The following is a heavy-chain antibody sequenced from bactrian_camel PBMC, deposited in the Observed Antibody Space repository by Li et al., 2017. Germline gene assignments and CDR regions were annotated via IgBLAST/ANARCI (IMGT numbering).Heavy chain of an antibody. CDR2: INSGSGTT. J-gene: IGHJ6*01. D-gene: IGHD4*01. CDR1: GFSFGNYA. CDR3: VRARSYYSDYLRGGFGY. Sequence: VQLVESGGGLVQPGGSLRLSCAASGFSFGNYAMSWVRQVPGKGLEWVSNINSGSGTTYYADSVKGRFTISKDNAKNTLYLRMNSLKPEDTAVYYCVRARSYYSDYLRGGFGYWGQGTQVTVS. V-gene: IGHV3S31*01.